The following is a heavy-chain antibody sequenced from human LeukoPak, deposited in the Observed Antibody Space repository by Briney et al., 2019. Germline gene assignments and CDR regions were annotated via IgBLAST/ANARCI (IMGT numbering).Heavy chain of an antibody. D-gene: IGHD1-26*01. CDR3: AKVGDSGSPLDY. Sequence: GGSLRLSCAASGFTFSSYYMHWVRQAPGKCLEWVAVVHNDGNTKYFGDSVKGRFTISRDNSKNTLYLQMSSLRAEDTAVYYCAKVGDSGSPLDYWGQGTLVTVSS. J-gene: IGHJ4*02. CDR1: GFTFSSYY. V-gene: IGHV3-30*02. CDR2: VHNDGNTK.